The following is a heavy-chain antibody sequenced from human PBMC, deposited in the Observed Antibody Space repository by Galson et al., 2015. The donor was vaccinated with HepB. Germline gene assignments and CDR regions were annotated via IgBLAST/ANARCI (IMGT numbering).Heavy chain of an antibody. CDR2: ISSSSSTI. D-gene: IGHD2-2*01. V-gene: IGHV3-48*02. J-gene: IGHJ6*02. CDR1: GFTFSSYS. CDR3: ASFIVVVPAASDDRYYYGMDV. Sequence: SLRLSCAASGFTFSSYSMNWVRQAPGKGPEWVSYISSSSSTIYYADSVKGRFTISRDNAKNSLYLQMNSLRDEDTAVYYCASFIVVVPAASDDRYYYGMDVWGQGTTVTVSS.